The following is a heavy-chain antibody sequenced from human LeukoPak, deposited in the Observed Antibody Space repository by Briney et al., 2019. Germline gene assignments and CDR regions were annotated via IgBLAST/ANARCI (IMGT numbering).Heavy chain of an antibody. CDR3: ARDRGSYAFDI. V-gene: IGHV4-59*01. CDR2: IYYSGST. Sequence: SETLSLTCTVSGGSISSYYWSWIRQPPGKGLEWIGYIYYSGSTNCNPSLKSRVTISVDTSKSQFSLKLSSVTAADTAVYYCARDRGSYAFDIWGQGTMVTVSS. J-gene: IGHJ3*02. D-gene: IGHD1-26*01. CDR1: GGSISSYY.